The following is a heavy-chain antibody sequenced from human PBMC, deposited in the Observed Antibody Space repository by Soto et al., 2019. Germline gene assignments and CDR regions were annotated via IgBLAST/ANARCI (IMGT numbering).Heavy chain of an antibody. Sequence: QVQLQESGPGLVKPSQTLSLTCTVSGDSISRGGYYWNWLRQHPRKGLEWIGYIYHSGSTIYNPSPKSRVPXPXXXSXXRLSLELSNVTAADTAVYYCARDGAGAYGLGWFDPWGQGILVTVSS. D-gene: IGHD2-21*01. V-gene: IGHV4-31*03. CDR3: ARDGAGAYGLGWFDP. CDR2: IYHSGST. J-gene: IGHJ5*02. CDR1: GDSISRGGYY.